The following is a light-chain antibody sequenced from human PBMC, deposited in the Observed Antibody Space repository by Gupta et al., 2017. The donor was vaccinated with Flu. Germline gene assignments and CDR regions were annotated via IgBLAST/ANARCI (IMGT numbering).Light chain of an antibody. CDR1: SSNIGNYF. CDR2: DGD. Sequence: QSVLTQPPSVSAAPGQKVTISCSGSSSNIGNYFVSWYQQFPGTAPKVVIYDGDKRPSGIPDRFSASQSGTSGTLVITGIQTGDEADYYCGTWDTSLRVGVFGGGTKLIVL. V-gene: IGLV1-51*01. J-gene: IGLJ2*01. CDR3: GTWDTSLRVGV.